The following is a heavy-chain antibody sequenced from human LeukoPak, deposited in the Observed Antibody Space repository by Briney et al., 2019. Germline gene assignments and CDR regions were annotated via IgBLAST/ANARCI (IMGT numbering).Heavy chain of an antibody. CDR3: ARARYSSGWYWKLGWFDP. V-gene: IGHV3-30-3*01. CDR2: ISYDGSNK. J-gene: IGHJ5*02. Sequence: PGGSLRLSCAASGFTFSSYAMHWVRQAPGKGLEWVAVISYDGSNKYYADSVKGRFTISRDNSKNTLYLQMNSLRAEDTAVYYCARARYSSGWYWKLGWFDPWGQGTLVTVSS. CDR1: GFTFSSYA. D-gene: IGHD6-19*01.